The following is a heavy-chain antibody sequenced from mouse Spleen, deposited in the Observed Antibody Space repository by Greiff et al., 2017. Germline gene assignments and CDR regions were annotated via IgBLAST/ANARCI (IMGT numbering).Heavy chain of an antibody. CDR2: IRNKANGYTT. Sequence: EVHLVESGGGLVQPGGSLSLSCAASGFTFTDYYMSWVRQPPGKALEWLGFIRNKANGYTTEYSASVKGRFTISRDNSQSILYLQMNALRAEDSATYYCARSMVTMYFDYWGQGTTLTVSS. V-gene: IGHV7-3*01. CDR3: ARSMVTMYFDY. J-gene: IGHJ2*01. CDR1: GFTFTDYY. D-gene: IGHD2-1*01.